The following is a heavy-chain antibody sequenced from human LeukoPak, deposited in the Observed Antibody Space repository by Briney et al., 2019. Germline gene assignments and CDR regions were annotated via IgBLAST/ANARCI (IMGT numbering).Heavy chain of an antibody. Sequence: SVKVSCKASGGTFSSYAISWVRQAPGQGLEWMGRIIPILGIANYAQKLQGRVTITADKSTSTAYMELSSLRSEDTAVYYCARKYSSGWYSGAFDIWGQGTMVTVSS. CDR2: IIPILGIA. D-gene: IGHD6-19*01. CDR1: GGTFSSYA. J-gene: IGHJ3*02. V-gene: IGHV1-69*04. CDR3: ARKYSSGWYSGAFDI.